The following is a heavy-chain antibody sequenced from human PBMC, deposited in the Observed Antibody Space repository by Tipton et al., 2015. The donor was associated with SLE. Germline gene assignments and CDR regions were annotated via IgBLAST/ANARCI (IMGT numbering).Heavy chain of an antibody. J-gene: IGHJ4*02. CDR2: IYHSGST. Sequence: TLSLTCTVSGFSISSGFYWGWIRQPPGKGLEWIGSIYHSGSTYYNPSLKSRVTISVDTPKNQFSLRLTSVTAADTAVYYCARDRIGDWGQGTLVTVSS. D-gene: IGHD3-10*01. CDR3: ARDRIGD. CDR1: GFSISSGFY. V-gene: IGHV4-38-2*02.